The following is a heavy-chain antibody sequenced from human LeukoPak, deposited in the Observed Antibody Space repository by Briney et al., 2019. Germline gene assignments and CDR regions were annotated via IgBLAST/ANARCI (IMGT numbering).Heavy chain of an antibody. CDR2: INHSGST. D-gene: IGHD3-9*01. CDR3: AVQNYDILTGYTY. CDR1: GGSFSGYY. V-gene: IGHV4-34*01. Sequence: SETLSLTCAVYGGSFSGYYWSWIRQPPGKGLEWIGEINHSGSTNYNPSLKSRVTISVDTSKNQFSLKLSSVTAADTAVYYCAVQNYDILTGYTYWGQGTLVTVSS. J-gene: IGHJ4*02.